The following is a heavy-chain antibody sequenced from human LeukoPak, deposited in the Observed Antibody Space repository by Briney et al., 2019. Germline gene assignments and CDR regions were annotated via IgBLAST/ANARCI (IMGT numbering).Heavy chain of an antibody. CDR3: ARESGNYYYYYYYMDV. CDR2: INPNSGGT. D-gene: IGHD3-10*01. J-gene: IGHJ6*03. V-gene: IGHV1-2*02. Sequence: GASVKVSCKASGYTFTGYYMHWVRQAPGQGLEWMGWINPNSGGTNYAQKFQGRVTMTRDTSISTAYMELSRLRSDDTAVYYCARESGNYYYYYYYMDVWGKGTTVTVSS. CDR1: GYTFTGYY.